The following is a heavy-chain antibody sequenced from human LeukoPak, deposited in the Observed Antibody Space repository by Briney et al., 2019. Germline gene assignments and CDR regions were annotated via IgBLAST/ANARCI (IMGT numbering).Heavy chain of an antibody. J-gene: IGHJ4*02. CDR1: GYSTSSGYY. CDR2: IYHSGST. V-gene: IGHV4-38-2*02. Sequence: SETLSLTCAVSGYSTSSGYYWGWIRQPPGKGLEWIGSIYHSGSTYYNPSLKSRVTISVDTSKNQFSLKLSSVTAADTAVYYCAREVLLWFGELSQFDYWGQGTLVTVSS. D-gene: IGHD3-10*01. CDR3: AREVLLWFGELSQFDY.